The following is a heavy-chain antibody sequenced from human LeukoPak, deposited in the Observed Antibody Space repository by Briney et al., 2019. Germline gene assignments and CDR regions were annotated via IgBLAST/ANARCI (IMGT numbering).Heavy chain of an antibody. CDR3: AAYVLEIRGKES. CDR1: GGTFSSYA. CDR2: IIPILGIA. J-gene: IGHJ4*02. D-gene: IGHD3-3*01. Sequence: PGGSLRLSCAASGGTFSSYAISWVRQAPGQGLEWMGRIIPILGIANYAQKFQGRVTITADKSTSTAYMELSSLRSEDTAVYYCAAYVLEIRGKESWGQGTLVTVSS. V-gene: IGHV1-69*04.